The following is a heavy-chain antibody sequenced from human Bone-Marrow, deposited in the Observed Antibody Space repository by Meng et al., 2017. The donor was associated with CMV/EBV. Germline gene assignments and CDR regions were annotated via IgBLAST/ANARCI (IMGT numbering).Heavy chain of an antibody. Sequence: SGFIFRYYAMGWVRRAPGKGLQWVSTSSYNFGRTYYTDSVKGRFIISRDNSKNTLDPQMNSLRAEDTAIYYCVKQVVVVSGFENYFHYWGQGTLVTVSS. CDR3: VKQVVVVSGFENYFHY. CDR1: GFIFRYYA. J-gene: IGHJ4*02. CDR2: SSYNFGRT. D-gene: IGHD2-2*01. V-gene: IGHV3-23*01.